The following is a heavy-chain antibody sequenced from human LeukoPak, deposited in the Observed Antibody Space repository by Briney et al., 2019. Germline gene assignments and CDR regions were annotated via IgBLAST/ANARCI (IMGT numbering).Heavy chain of an antibody. CDR2: INHSGST. CDR3: ARVGAIAVADY. Sequence: SETLSLTCAVYGGSFSGYYWSWIRQPPGKGLEWIGEINHSGSTNYNPSLKSRVTISVDTSKNQFSLKLGSVTAADTAVYYCARVGAIAVADYWGQGTLVTVSS. D-gene: IGHD6-19*01. V-gene: IGHV4-34*01. J-gene: IGHJ4*02. CDR1: GGSFSGYY.